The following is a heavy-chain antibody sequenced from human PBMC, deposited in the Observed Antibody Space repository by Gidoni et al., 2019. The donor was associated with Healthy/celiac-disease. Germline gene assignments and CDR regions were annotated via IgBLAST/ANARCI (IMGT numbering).Heavy chain of an antibody. CDR2: ISYDGSNK. D-gene: IGHD1-26*01. J-gene: IGHJ4*02. V-gene: IGHV3-30*18. CDR1: GLTFGSDA. Sequence: QVRLVASGGGVVQPGRSRRLSCQPPGLTFGSDAMHWVRQAPGKGLKWVAFISYDGSNKYYADSVKGRFTISRDNSKNTLYLQINSLRAEDTAVYYCAKGRYSGSYYPRYYFDYWGQGTLVTVSS. CDR3: AKGRYSGSYYPRYYFDY.